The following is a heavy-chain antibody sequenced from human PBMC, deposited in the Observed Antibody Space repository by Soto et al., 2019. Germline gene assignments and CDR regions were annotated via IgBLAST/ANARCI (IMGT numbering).Heavy chain of an antibody. D-gene: IGHD4-17*01. J-gene: IGHJ3*02. CDR2: INSEGRST. CDR3: ASLNDYDAFDI. V-gene: IGHV3-74*01. CDR1: GFTFSSYW. Sequence: EVQLVESGGGLVQPGGSLRLSCAASGFTFSSYWMHWVRQAPGKGLVCVSRINSEGRSTSYADSVKGRFTNSRYNAKNTLYLPMNRLRAEDTAVYYCASLNDYDAFDISCQRTTVTVSS.